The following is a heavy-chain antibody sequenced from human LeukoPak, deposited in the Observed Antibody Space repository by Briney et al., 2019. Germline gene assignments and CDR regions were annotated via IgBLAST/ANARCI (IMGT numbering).Heavy chain of an antibody. CDR3: ARGQKYRNGYTVTELGSGYFDY. V-gene: IGHV4-59*01. Sequence: KPSETLSLTCAVYGGSFSGYYWSWIRQPPGKGLEWIGYIYYSGRTNYNPSLKSRVTISVDTSKNQFSLTLSSVTAADTAVYYCARGQKYRNGYTVTELGSGYFDYWGQGTLVTVPS. J-gene: IGHJ4*02. CDR1: GGSFSGYY. D-gene: IGHD5-18*01. CDR2: IYYSGRT.